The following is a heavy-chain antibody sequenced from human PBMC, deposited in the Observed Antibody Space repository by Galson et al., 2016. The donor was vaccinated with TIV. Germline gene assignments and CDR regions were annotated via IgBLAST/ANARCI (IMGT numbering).Heavy chain of an antibody. V-gene: IGHV3-66*02. CDR2: IYSGGGT. J-gene: IGHJ6*02. Sequence: SLRLSCVASGLTVSDNYMTWVRRAPGKGLEWVSMIYSGGGTSYADSVRGRFTISRDNSKNTVYLQMNRLRPEDTAVYYCARERRHCGNECYLYYYYGMDVWGQGTTVTVSS. CDR1: GLTVSDNY. D-gene: IGHD2-21*01. CDR3: ARERRHCGNECYLYYYYGMDV.